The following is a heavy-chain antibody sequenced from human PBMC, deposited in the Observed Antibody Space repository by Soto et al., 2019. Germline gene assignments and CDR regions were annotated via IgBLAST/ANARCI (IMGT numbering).Heavy chain of an antibody. J-gene: IGHJ3*02. V-gene: IGHV3-30*14. CDR2: ISYDGSNK. D-gene: IGHD3-9*01. CDR3: ARDDYDILTGYSQKAFDI. CDR1: GFTFSSYA. Sequence: GESLKISCAASGFTFSSYAMHWVRQAPGKGLEWVAVISYDGSNKYYADSVKGRFTISRDNSKNTLYLQMNSLRAEDTAVYYCARDDYDILTGYSQKAFDIWGQGTMVTVSS.